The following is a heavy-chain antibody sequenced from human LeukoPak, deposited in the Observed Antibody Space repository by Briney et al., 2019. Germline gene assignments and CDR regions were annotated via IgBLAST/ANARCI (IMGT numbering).Heavy chain of an antibody. D-gene: IGHD5-18*01. Sequence: GGSLRLSCAASGFTFSSYWMSWVRQAPGKGLEWVANIKQGGSEKYYVDSVKGRFTISRDNAKNSLYLHMNTLRAGDTAVYYCARDSPERGYSYGPLDNYFDYWGQGTLVTVSS. V-gene: IGHV3-7*01. J-gene: IGHJ4*01. CDR3: ARDSPERGYSYGPLDNYFDY. CDR1: GFTFSSYW. CDR2: IKQGGSEK.